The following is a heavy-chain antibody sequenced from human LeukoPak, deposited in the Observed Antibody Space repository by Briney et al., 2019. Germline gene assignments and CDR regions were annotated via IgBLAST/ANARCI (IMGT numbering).Heavy chain of an antibody. Sequence: ASVTVSCKASGYTFTSYGISWVRQAPGQGLEWMGWISAYNGNTNYAQKLQGRVTMTTDTSTSTAYMELRSLRSDDTAVYYCARAWWGTDFGGTNWFNPWGQGTLVTVSS. J-gene: IGHJ5*02. CDR1: GYTFTSYG. CDR3: ARAWWGTDFGGTNWFNP. V-gene: IGHV1-18*01. CDR2: ISAYNGNT. D-gene: IGHD4-23*01.